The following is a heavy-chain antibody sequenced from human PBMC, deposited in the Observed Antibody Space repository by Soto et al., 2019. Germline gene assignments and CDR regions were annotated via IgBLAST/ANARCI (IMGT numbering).Heavy chain of an antibody. D-gene: IGHD2-2*01. V-gene: IGHV4-39*01. CDR3: VSLGRTAAIGYLDY. J-gene: IGHJ4*02. Sequence: SETLSLTCTVSGGSISSSSYYWGWIRQPPGKGLEWIGSIYYSGSTYYNPSLKSRVTISVDTSKNQFSLKLSSVTAADTAVYYCVSLGRTAAIGYLDYWGQGTLVTVSS. CDR1: GGSISSSSYY. CDR2: IYYSGST.